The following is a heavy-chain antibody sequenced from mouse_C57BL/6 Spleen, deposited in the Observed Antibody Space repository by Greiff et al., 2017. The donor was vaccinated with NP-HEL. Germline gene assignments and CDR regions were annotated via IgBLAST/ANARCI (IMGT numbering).Heavy chain of an antibody. CDR1: GYTFTSYW. Sequence: QVQLQQPGAELVMPGASVKLSCKASGYTFTSYWMHWVKQRPGQGLEWIGEIDPSDSYTNYNQKFKGKSTLTVDKSSSTAYMQLSSLTSEDSAVYYSARKVGGNPFDYWGQGTTLTVSS. V-gene: IGHV1-69*01. D-gene: IGHD2-1*01. J-gene: IGHJ2*01. CDR3: ARKVGGNPFDY. CDR2: IDPSDSYT.